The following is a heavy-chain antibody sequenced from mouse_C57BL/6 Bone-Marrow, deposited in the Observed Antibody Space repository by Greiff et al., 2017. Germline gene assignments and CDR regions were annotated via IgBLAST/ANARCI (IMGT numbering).Heavy chain of an antibody. Sequence: VQLQQPGAELVKPGASVKLSCKASGYTFTSYWMHWVKQRPGQGLEWIGMIHPNSGSTNYNEKFKSKATLTVDKSSSTAYMQLSSLTSEDSAVXYCARSGYFYAMDYWGQGTSVTVSS. D-gene: IGHD2-3*01. CDR1: GYTFTSYW. CDR3: ARSGYFYAMDY. CDR2: IHPNSGST. J-gene: IGHJ4*01. V-gene: IGHV1-64*01.